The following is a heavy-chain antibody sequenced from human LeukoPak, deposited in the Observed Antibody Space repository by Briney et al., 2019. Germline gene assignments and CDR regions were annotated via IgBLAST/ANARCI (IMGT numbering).Heavy chain of an antibody. D-gene: IGHD5-12*01. CDR3: ARVGAPGYAYYFDY. Sequence: GGSLRLSCAASGFTFSDYYMSWIRQAPGKGLEWVSYISSSGSTIYYADSVKGRFTISRDNTKNSLYLQMNSLRAEDTAVYYCARVGAPGYAYYFDYWGQGTLVTVSS. CDR2: ISSSGSTI. CDR1: GFTFSDYY. V-gene: IGHV3-11*01. J-gene: IGHJ4*02.